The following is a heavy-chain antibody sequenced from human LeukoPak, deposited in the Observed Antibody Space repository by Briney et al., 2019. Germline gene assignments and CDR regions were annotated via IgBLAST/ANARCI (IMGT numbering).Heavy chain of an antibody. CDR2: IYYSGST. J-gene: IGHJ4*02. CDR1: GGSISSFY. V-gene: IGHV4-59*01. CDR3: ARGNDSSGFAPDY. Sequence: SETLSLTCTVSGGSISSFYWSWIRQPPGKGLEWLGYIYYSGSTNYNPSLKSRVTISVDTSKNQFSLKLRSVTAADTAVYYCARGNDSSGFAPDYWGQGTLVTVSS. D-gene: IGHD3-22*01.